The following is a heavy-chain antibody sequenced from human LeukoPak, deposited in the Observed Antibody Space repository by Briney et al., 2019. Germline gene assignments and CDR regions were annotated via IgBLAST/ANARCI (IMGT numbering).Heavy chain of an antibody. D-gene: IGHD1-26*01. V-gene: IGHV4-30-2*01. CDR1: GGSISSGGYY. Sequence: PSETLSLTCTVFGGSISSGGYYWSWIRQPPGKGLEWIGYIYHSGSTYYNPSLKSRVTISVDRSKNQFSLKLSSVTAADTAVYYCARDGGGSYSFHMDVWGKGTTVTVSS. CDR2: IYHSGST. J-gene: IGHJ6*03. CDR3: ARDGGGSYSFHMDV.